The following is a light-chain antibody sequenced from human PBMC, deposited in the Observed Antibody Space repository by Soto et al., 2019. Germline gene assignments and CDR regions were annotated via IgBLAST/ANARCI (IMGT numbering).Light chain of an antibody. V-gene: IGKV1-13*02. CDR1: QGISSA. CDR3: QQFNSYPPSLT. Sequence: AIHLTQSPSSLSASVGDRVTITCRASQGISSALAWYQQKPGKAPKLLIYDASSLESGVPSRFSGSGSGTDFTLTISSLQPEDFATYYCQQFNSYPPSLTFGGGTKVDIK. J-gene: IGKJ4*01. CDR2: DAS.